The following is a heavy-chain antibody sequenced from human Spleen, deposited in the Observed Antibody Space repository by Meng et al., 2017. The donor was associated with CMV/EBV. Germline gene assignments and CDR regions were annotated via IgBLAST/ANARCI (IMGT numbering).Heavy chain of an antibody. CDR3: ARDRGVTMIVVVTARDYGMDV. CDR2: ISGPGGSI. D-gene: IGHD3-22*01. V-gene: IGHV3-23*01. J-gene: IGHJ6*02. CDR1: GFTFSSYD. Sequence: GGSLRLSCAGSGFTFSSYDMSWVRQAPGKGLEWVSSISGPGGSIHYADSVKGRFTISRDNSKNTLYLQLNSLRAEDTAVYYCARDRGVTMIVVVTARDYGMDVWGQGTTVTVSS.